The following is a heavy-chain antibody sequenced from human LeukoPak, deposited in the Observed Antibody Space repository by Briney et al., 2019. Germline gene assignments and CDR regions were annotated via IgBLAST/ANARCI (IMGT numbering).Heavy chain of an antibody. Sequence: SETLSLTCTVSGGSMSNSSYYWGWIRQPPGKGLEWIGSIYYTGSTYYNPSFKSRITISVETSKNQFSLKLSSVTAADTAVYYCARDLDWFDPWGQGTLVTVSS. V-gene: IGHV4-39*07. CDR2: IYYTGST. CDR3: ARDLDWFDP. J-gene: IGHJ5*02. CDR1: GGSMSNSSYY.